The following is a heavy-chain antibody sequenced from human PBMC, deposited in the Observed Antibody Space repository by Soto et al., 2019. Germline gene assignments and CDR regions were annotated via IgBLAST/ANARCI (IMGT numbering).Heavy chain of an antibody. V-gene: IGHV3-30*18. J-gene: IGHJ4*02. CDR2: ISHDGRNK. Sequence: VGSLRLSFEFSVCIFGNYDMYWVRHSPGKWLEWVTKISHDGRNKDYEDSVQGRFTISRDNSRDTMYLEMNSLRPEDTAIYYFKKGGLPWWYEGFDFWGQGTLGNVS. CDR1: VCIFGNYD. D-gene: IGHD2-15*01. CDR3: KKGGLPWWYEGFDF.